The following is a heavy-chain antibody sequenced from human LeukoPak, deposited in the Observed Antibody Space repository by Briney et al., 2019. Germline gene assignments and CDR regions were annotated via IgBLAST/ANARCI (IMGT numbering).Heavy chain of an antibody. J-gene: IGHJ5*02. V-gene: IGHV4-59*08. CDR2: VSHDGTT. CDR1: GDSVTTYY. CDR3: ARLDCYDVGGWYNH. D-gene: IGHD3/OR15-3a*01. Sequence: PSETLSLTCSVSGDSVTTYYWSWIRQATGKGLEWIGYVSHDGTTNYTPSLRSRVIMSVDTANNTISLRLTSVTAADTAIYYCARLDCYDVGGWYNHWGRGTQVTVS.